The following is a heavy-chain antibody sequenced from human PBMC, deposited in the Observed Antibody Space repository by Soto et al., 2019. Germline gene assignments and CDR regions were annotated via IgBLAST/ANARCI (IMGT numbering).Heavy chain of an antibody. Sequence: SETLSLTCIVSGGSISTYFWTWIRQPPGKGLQWIGSISYSGDANYNPSLKSRLTISLDTSKNHFSLKLTSVTAADTAVYYCARGGFYFDTTEWDYWGQGTLVTASS. V-gene: IGHV4-59*01. CDR3: ARGGFYFDTTEWDY. D-gene: IGHD3-9*01. J-gene: IGHJ4*02. CDR1: GGSISTYF. CDR2: ISYSGDA.